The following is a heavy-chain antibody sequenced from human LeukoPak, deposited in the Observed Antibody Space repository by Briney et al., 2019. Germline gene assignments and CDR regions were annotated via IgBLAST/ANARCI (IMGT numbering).Heavy chain of an antibody. D-gene: IGHD3-22*01. V-gene: IGHV3-23*01. Sequence: GGSLRLSCAASGFTLSSYEMNWVRQAPGKGLEWVSAISGSGGSTYYADSVKGRFTISRDNSKNTLYLQMNSLRAEDTAVYYCARDRDYYDSSGYRNASDIWGQGTMVTVSS. CDR2: ISGSGGST. CDR1: GFTLSSYE. J-gene: IGHJ3*02. CDR3: ARDRDYYDSSGYRNASDI.